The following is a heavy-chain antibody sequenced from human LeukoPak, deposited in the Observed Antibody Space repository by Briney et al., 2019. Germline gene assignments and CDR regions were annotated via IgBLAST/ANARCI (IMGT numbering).Heavy chain of an antibody. CDR1: GGSISSSSYY. CDR2: IYYSGST. V-gene: IGHV4-39*07. Sequence: SETLSLTCTVSGGSISSSSYYWGWIRQPPGKGLEWIGSIYYSGSTYYNPSLKSRVTISVDTSKNQFSLKLSSVTAADTAVYYCARVGEIPSGIYYDWGQGTLVTVSS. CDR3: ARVGEIPSGIYYD. J-gene: IGHJ4*02. D-gene: IGHD1-26*01.